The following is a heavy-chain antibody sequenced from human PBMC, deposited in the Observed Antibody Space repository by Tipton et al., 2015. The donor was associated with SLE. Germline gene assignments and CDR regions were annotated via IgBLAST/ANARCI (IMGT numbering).Heavy chain of an antibody. J-gene: IGHJ3*02. Sequence: TLSLTCTVSGGSISSGDYYWSWIRQPPGKGLEWIGYIYYSGSTYYNPSLKSRVTISVDTSKNQFSLKLSSVTAADTAVYYCARARGRYSYGYDAFDIWGQGTMVTVS. CDR2: IYYSGST. CDR3: ARARGRYSYGYDAFDI. V-gene: IGHV4-30-4*01. CDR1: GGSISSGDYY. D-gene: IGHD5-18*01.